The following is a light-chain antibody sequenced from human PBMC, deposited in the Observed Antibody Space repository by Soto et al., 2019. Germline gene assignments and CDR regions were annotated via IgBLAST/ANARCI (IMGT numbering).Light chain of an antibody. V-gene: IGKV3-20*01. CDR3: QQYSSSPWT. J-gene: IGKJ1*01. CDR1: QSVTSNY. Sequence: EIVLTQSPGTLSLSPGERATLSCRASQSVTSNYLAWYQRKPGQAPRLLIYGASTRATDIPDRFSGSGSGTDFTLTISRLEPEDFAVYYCQQYSSSPWTFGQGTKVEIK. CDR2: GAS.